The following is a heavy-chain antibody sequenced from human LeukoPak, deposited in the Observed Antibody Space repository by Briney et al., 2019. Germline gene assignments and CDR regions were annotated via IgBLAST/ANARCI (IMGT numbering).Heavy chain of an antibody. CDR1: GFTFSGYA. CDR2: ISAGATNT. V-gene: IGHV3-23*01. J-gene: IGHJ3*02. D-gene: IGHD6-6*01. Sequence: GGSLRLSCVASGFTFSGYAMSWVRQAPGKGLEWVSSISAGATNTYYAGSVKGRFTISRDNSKNMLYLQMNSLRAEDTAVYCCARQYSSSSGRNAFDIWGQGTMVTVSS. CDR3: ARQYSSSSGRNAFDI.